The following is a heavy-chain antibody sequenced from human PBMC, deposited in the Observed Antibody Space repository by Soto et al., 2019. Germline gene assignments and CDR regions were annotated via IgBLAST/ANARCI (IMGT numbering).Heavy chain of an antibody. Sequence: SQTLSLTCVISGDSVSSNSAAWNWVRQSPSRGLEWLGRTYYRSKWYNDYAVSVKSRITINPDTSKNQFSLNLSSVTAADTAVYYCARSSQSTVTTFDYWGQGTLVTVSS. D-gene: IGHD4-17*01. J-gene: IGHJ4*02. CDR1: GDSVSSNSAA. CDR2: TYYRSKWYN. V-gene: IGHV6-1*01. CDR3: ARSSQSTVTTFDY.